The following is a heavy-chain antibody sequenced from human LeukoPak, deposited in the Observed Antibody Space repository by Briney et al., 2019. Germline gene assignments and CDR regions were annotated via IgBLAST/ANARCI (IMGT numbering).Heavy chain of an antibody. J-gene: IGHJ4*02. D-gene: IGHD3-3*01. Sequence: GGSLRLSCAASGFTFSSYAMSLVRQAPGKGLEWVSAISGSGGSTYYADSVKGRFTISRDNSKNTLYLQMNSLRAEDTAVYYCATGYDFWSGYYQSPKFDYWGQGTLVTVSS. CDR3: ATGYDFWSGYYQSPKFDY. CDR1: GFTFSSYA. V-gene: IGHV3-23*01. CDR2: ISGSGGST.